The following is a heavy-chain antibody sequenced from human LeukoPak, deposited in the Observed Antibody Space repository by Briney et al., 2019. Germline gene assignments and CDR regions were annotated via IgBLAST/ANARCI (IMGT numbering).Heavy chain of an antibody. CDR1: GGSNSGNY. CDR3: ARENYYGMDV. J-gene: IGHJ6*02. Sequence: SETLSLTCTVSGGSNSGNYWSWIRQPPGKGLEWIGYFYYSGSTKYNPSLKSRVTMSVDTSKNQFSLRLSSVTAADTAVYYCARENYYGMDVWGQGTTVIVSS. V-gene: IGHV4-59*01. CDR2: FYYSGST.